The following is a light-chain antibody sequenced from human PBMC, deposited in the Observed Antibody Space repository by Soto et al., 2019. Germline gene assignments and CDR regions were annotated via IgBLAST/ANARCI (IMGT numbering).Light chain of an antibody. CDR3: QQYYRSSIT. V-gene: IGKV1-5*01. CDR1: QSLNNY. Sequence: DIHITPSPSTPSGSVLDRVTLTCRASQSLNNYLAWYQQKPGKAPKLLIYDASALERGVPSRFSGTGSGTEFTLTISSLQPDDFATYYCQQYYRSSITFGQGTRLEIK. CDR2: DAS. J-gene: IGKJ5*01.